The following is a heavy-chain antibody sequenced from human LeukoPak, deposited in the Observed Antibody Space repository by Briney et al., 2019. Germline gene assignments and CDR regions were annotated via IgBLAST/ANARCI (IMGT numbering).Heavy chain of an antibody. J-gene: IGHJ4*02. CDR1: GGSISSSSYY. CDR3: ARTRIAAGTEYYFDY. Sequence: SETLSLICTVSGGSISSSSYYWGWIRQPPGKGLEWIGSIYYGGSTYYNPSLKSRVTISVDTSKNQFSLKLSSVTAADTAVYYCARTRIAAGTEYYFDYWGQGTLVTVSS. D-gene: IGHD6-13*01. V-gene: IGHV4-39*01. CDR2: IYYGGST.